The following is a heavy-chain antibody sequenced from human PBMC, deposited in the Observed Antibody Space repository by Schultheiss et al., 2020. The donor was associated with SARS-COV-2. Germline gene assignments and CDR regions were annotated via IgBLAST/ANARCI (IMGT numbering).Heavy chain of an antibody. D-gene: IGHD4-11*01. J-gene: IGHJ6*03. CDR3: ARGPNDYSNNLYYYYYMDV. CDR1: GGSISSGGYY. CDR2: IYYSGST. V-gene: IGHV4-31*03. Sequence: SETLSLTCTVSGGSISSGGYYWSWIRQHPGKGLEWIGYIYYSGSTYYNPSLKSRVTISVDTSKNQFSLKLSSVTAADTAVYYCARGPNDYSNNLYYYYYMDVWGKGTTVTVSS.